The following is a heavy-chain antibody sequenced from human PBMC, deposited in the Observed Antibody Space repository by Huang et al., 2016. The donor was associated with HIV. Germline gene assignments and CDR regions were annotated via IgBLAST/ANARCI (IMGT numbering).Heavy chain of an antibody. J-gene: IGHJ6*02. Sequence: VESGGRLVQPGGSIRLSCVGSTFRFGAYWMSWVRQSPGKGLEGVANIKQDESEKYYVDSVKGRFNISRDNAKKGLFLEMNNVRVEDTATYYCATKTAAMDIWGQGTTVTVS. V-gene: IGHV3-7*01. D-gene: IGHD1-7*01. CDR3: ATKTAAMDI. CDR2: IKQDESEK. CDR1: TFRFGAYW.